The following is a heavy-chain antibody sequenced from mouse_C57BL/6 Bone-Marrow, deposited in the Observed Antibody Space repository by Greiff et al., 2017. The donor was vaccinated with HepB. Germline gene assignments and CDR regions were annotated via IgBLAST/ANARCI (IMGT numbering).Heavy chain of an antibody. Sequence: EVKLMESGGGLVKPGGSLKLSCAASGFTFSSYAMSWVRQTPEKRLEWVATISDGGSYTYYPDNVKGRFTISRDNAKNNLYLQMSHLKSEDTAMYYCARDRESRSTGAMDYWGQGTSVTVSS. CDR1: GFTFSSYA. V-gene: IGHV5-4*01. D-gene: IGHD1-1*01. CDR2: ISDGGSYT. J-gene: IGHJ4*01. CDR3: ARDRESRSTGAMDY.